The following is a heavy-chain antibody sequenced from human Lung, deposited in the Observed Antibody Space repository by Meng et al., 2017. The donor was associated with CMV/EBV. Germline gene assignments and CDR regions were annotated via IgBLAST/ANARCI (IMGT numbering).Heavy chain of an antibody. CDR2: IDDSGST. CDR3: ARGKQDAWELLAY. CDR1: GVSISSNIR. Sequence: QGHLQGSGPGLVKPSGTLSLTCGVSGVSISSNIRWTWVRQPPGKGLEWIGDIDDSGSTNYNPSLNSRISISLDKSKNHFSLKVNSVTAADTAVYYCARGKQDAWELLAYWGQGALVTVSS. D-gene: IGHD1-26*01. V-gene: IGHV4-4*02. J-gene: IGHJ4*02.